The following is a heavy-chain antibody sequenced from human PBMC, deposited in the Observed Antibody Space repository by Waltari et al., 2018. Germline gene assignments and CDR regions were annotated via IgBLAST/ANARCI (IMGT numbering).Heavy chain of an antibody. CDR3: FSTAAIDY. Sequence: EVQLVESGGGLVQPGGSLRLSCATSGSTFSSYSMNWVRQAPGKGLECVSYISITGSTIYYAESVKGRFTISRDNAKNSLFLQMNSLRPEDTAIYYCFSTAAIDYWGQGTLVTVSS. CDR2: ISITGSTI. V-gene: IGHV3-48*04. CDR1: GSTFSSYS. J-gene: IGHJ4*02. D-gene: IGHD2-15*01.